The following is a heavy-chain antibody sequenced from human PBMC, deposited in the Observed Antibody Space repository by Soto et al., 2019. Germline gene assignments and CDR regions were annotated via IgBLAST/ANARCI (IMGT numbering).Heavy chain of an antibody. Sequence: SVKVSCKASGVTFSSYAISWVRQAPGQGLEWMGGIIPIFGTANYAQKFQGRVTITADESTSTAYMELSSLRSEDTAVYYCARGDSNYGTYYYYGMDVWGQGTTVTVSS. CDR3: ARGDSNYGTYYYYGMDV. J-gene: IGHJ6*02. V-gene: IGHV1-69*13. CDR2: IIPIFGTA. CDR1: GVTFSSYA. D-gene: IGHD4-4*01.